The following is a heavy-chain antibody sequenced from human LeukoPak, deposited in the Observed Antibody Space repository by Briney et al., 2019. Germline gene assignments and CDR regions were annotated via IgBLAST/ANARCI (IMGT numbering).Heavy chain of an antibody. D-gene: IGHD5-12*01. CDR2: IRFDGTNK. Sequence: GGSLRLSCAASGHIFGSYGMHWVRQAPGKGLEWVAFIRFDGTNKYYAESVKGRFTISRDNSKNTLYLQMNSLRPEDTAVYYCAKDWAVLGTMVPNWGQGTVVTVSS. J-gene: IGHJ4*02. CDR1: GHIFGSYG. CDR3: AKDWAVLGTMVPN. V-gene: IGHV3-30*02.